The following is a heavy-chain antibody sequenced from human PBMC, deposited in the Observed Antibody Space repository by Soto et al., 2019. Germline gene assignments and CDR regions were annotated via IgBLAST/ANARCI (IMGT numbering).Heavy chain of an antibody. D-gene: IGHD2-15*01. V-gene: IGHV3-15*07. CDR1: GLTISNPW. Sequence: EVQLVESGGGFISPGGSLRLSCAASGLTISNPWMNWVRQTPGKGLAWVGRIKTNTEGGTTDYAAAVKGRFTVSRDDSKNTRYLQMNRLKTEDTAVYYCATGSVEGVWGQGTTVTVSS. CDR3: ATGSVEGV. CDR2: IKTNTEGGTT. J-gene: IGHJ6*02.